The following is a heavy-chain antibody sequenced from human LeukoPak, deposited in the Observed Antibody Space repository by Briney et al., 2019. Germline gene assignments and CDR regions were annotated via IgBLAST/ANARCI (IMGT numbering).Heavy chain of an antibody. J-gene: IGHJ4*02. CDR1: GGSISSGGYY. CDR3: ARGGDSSGYYPFDY. D-gene: IGHD3-22*01. V-gene: IGHV4-31*03. Sequence: SETLSLTCIVSGGSISSGGYYWNWIRQRPGKGLEWIGYIYYSGSTYYNPSLKSRVTISVNTSKNQFSLKLSSVTAADTAVYYCARGGDSSGYYPFDYWGQGTLVTVSS. CDR2: IYYSGST.